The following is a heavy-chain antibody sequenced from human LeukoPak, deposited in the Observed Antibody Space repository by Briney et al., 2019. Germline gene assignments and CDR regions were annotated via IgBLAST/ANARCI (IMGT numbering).Heavy chain of an antibody. J-gene: IGHJ4*02. CDR3: ARDFGSVYQLLKYYFDY. CDR2: INPNSGGT. CDR1: GYTFTGYY. Sequence: VASVTVSCTASGYTFTGYYMHWVRQAPGQGLEWMGWINPNSGGTNYAQKFQGRVTMTRDTSISTAYMELSRLRSDDTAVYYCARDFGSVYQLLKYYFDYWGQGTLVTVSS. D-gene: IGHD2-2*01. V-gene: IGHV1-2*02.